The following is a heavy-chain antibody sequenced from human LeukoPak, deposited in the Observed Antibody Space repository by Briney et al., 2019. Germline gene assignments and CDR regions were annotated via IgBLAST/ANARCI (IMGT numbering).Heavy chain of an antibody. CDR3: AATIYSGFDSLDY. CDR2: TSHSGST. Sequence: SETLSLTCAVYGGSFSGYYLSWIRQPPGKGLEWIGETSHSGSTNYNPSLKSRVIISVDTSKNQSSLKLSFVTAADTAVYYCAATIYSGFDSLDYWGQGTLVTVSS. D-gene: IGHD5-12*01. CDR1: GGSFSGYY. V-gene: IGHV4-34*01. J-gene: IGHJ4*02.